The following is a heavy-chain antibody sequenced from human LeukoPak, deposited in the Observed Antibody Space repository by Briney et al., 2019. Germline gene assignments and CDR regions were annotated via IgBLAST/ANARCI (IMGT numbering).Heavy chain of an antibody. CDR3: ARARGSAGGFDP. CDR2: IYNSGST. D-gene: IGHD3-16*01. Sequence: PSETLSLTCSVSGGSVSSNYWSWIRRPPGKGLEWIGYIYNSGSTNYNPSLKSRVTMSVDTSKNLLSLRLSSVTAADTAVYYCARARGSAGGFDPWGQGTLVTVSS. V-gene: IGHV4-59*02. CDR1: GGSVSSNY. J-gene: IGHJ5*02.